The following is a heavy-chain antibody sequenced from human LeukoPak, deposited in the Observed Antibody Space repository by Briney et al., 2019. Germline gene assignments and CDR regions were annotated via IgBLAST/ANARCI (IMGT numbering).Heavy chain of an antibody. J-gene: IGHJ4*02. CDR3: ASIAVAGTGYFDY. CDR1: GYTFTGYY. D-gene: IGHD6-19*01. Sequence: ASVKVSCKASGYTFTGYYMHWVRQAPGQGLEWMGWINPNSGGTNYAQKFQGRVTMTRDTSISTAYMELSRLRSDDAAVYYCASIAVAGTGYFDYWGQGTLVTVSS. CDR2: INPNSGGT. V-gene: IGHV1-2*02.